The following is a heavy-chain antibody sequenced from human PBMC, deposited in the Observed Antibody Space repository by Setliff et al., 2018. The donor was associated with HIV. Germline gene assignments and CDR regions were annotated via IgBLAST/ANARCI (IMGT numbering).Heavy chain of an antibody. CDR3: VDC. V-gene: IGHV3-33*01. D-gene: IGHD6-19*01. J-gene: IGHJ4*02. CDR2: IWYDGSDK. CDR1: GFTFSNCD. Sequence: QPGGSLRLSCAASGFTFSNCDMHWVRQAPGKGLEWVTVIWYDGSDKYYADSVKGRFTISTDNSKKTLSLQMNSLRAVTVRNVAAVDCWGQGTLVTVSS.